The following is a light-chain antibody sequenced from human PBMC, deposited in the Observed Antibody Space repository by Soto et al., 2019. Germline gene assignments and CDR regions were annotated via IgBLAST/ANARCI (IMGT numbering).Light chain of an antibody. CDR1: RSNIGTNY. CDR2: RNN. Sequence: QSVLTQPPSASGTPGQRVTISCSGGRSNIGTNYVYWYQQLPGTAPKLLIYRNNHRPSGVPDRFSGSKSGTSGSLAISGLRSEDEADYYCAAWDDSLSGVLFGGGTKLTVL. J-gene: IGLJ2*01. CDR3: AAWDDSLSGVL. V-gene: IGLV1-47*01.